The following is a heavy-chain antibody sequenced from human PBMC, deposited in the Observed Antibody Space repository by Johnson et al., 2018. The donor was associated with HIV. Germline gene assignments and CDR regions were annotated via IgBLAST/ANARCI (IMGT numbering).Heavy chain of an antibody. D-gene: IGHD3-3*01. J-gene: IGHJ3*01. CDR1: GFTFSSYD. V-gene: IGHV3-30*18. Sequence: QVQLVESGGGVVRPGKSLRLSCAASGFTFSSYDMHWVRQAPGKRLEWVALISYDGSNEYSADSLKGRFTISRDNSKNTLYLQMNSRRAEDTAVYYCAKDATDFDFWSGPGPDHGISDVWGQGTMVTVSS. CDR3: AKDATDFDFWSGPGPDHGISDV. CDR2: ISYDGSNE.